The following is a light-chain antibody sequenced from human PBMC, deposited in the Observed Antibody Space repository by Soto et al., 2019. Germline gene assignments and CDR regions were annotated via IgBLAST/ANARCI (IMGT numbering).Light chain of an antibody. CDR2: DNN. Sequence: QSVLTQPPSVSAAPGQKVTISCSGSSSNIGNNYISWYQQLPGTAPKLLIYDNNKRPSGIPDRFSGSKSGTSATLGITGLQTGEEADYYCGTWDSSRSDVVFGGGTRVTFL. V-gene: IGLV1-51*01. CDR3: GTWDSSRSDVV. J-gene: IGLJ2*01. CDR1: SSNIGNNY.